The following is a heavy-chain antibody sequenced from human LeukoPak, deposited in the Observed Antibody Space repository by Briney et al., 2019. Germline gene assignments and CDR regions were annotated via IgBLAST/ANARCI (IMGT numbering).Heavy chain of an antibody. V-gene: IGHV1-69*04. J-gene: IGHJ4*02. CDR3: ARVGAIAAAGTNFFDY. CDR1: GGTFSSYA. Sequence: SVKASCKASGGTFSSYAISWVRQAPGQGLEWMGRIIPILGIANYAQKFQGRVTITADKSTSTAYMELSSLRSEDTAVYYCARVGAIAAAGTNFFDYWGQGTLVTVSS. CDR2: IIPILGIA. D-gene: IGHD6-13*01.